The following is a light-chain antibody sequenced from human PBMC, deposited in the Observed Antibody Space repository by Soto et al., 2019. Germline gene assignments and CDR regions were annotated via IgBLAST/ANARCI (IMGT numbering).Light chain of an antibody. CDR2: GAS. CDR3: QQYGSSSYT. Sequence: EIVLTQSPGTLSLSPGEGATLSCRASQSDASSYLAWYQQKPGQAPRLIIYGASNRATGTPDRFSGGGSGTDFTLTISRLEPEDFAVYYCQQYGSSSYTFGQGTKLEIK. CDR1: QSDASSY. J-gene: IGKJ2*01. V-gene: IGKV3-20*01.